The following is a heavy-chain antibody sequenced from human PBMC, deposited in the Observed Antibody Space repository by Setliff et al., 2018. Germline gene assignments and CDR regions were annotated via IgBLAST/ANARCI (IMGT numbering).Heavy chain of an antibody. J-gene: IGHJ1*01. CDR2: ISSSGYII. Sequence: GESLKISCAASGFVFGTYGMHWVRQAPGKGLEWISYISSSGYIIYYANSVKGRFSISRDDALNSLFLEMNSLRVDDTAIYYCARGKDYSDGSGYPIFQHWGQGTPVTVSS. CDR1: GFVFGTYG. CDR3: ARGKDYSDGSGYPIFQH. V-gene: IGHV3-48*03. D-gene: IGHD3-22*01.